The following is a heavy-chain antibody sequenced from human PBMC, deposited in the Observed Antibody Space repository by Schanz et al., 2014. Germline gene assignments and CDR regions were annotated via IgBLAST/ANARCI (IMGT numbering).Heavy chain of an antibody. CDR3: TKGRTFGR. V-gene: IGHV1-18*01. Sequence: QVQLVQSGVEVKRPGASVRVSCKASGYSFTDYAIHWVRQAPGQGLEWMGWISGYNGDTNYAPKFQDRVTMTRNTSITTAYLELSSLRSGDTAVYYCTKGRTFGRWGQGTLVTVSS. CDR1: GYSFTDYA. J-gene: IGHJ4*02. CDR2: ISGYNGDT. D-gene: IGHD3-16*01.